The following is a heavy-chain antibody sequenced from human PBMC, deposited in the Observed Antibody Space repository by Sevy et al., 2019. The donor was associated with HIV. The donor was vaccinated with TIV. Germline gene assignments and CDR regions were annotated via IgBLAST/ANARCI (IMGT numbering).Heavy chain of an antibody. V-gene: IGHV3-23*01. D-gene: IGHD3-22*01. CDR2: ISGSARST. Sequence: GGYLRLSCAASGFTFTSYAMSWVRQAPGKGLEWVSAISGSARSTYYADSVKGRFTISRDNSKNTLYLLINSLRAEDTAIYYCAKDGHYYDSSGHYLNYFDYWGQGTLVTVSS. CDR3: AKDGHYYDSSGHYLNYFDY. J-gene: IGHJ4*02. CDR1: GFTFTSYA.